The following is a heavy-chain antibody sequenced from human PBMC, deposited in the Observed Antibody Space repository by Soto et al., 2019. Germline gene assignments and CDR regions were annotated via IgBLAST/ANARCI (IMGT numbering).Heavy chain of an antibody. Sequence: SETLSLTCTVSGGSISSGGYYWSWIRQHPGKGLEWIGYIYYSGSTYYNPSLKSRVTISVDTSKNQFSLKLSSVTAADTAVYFCASADIVVVVAAAGAFDVWGQETMVTVS. D-gene: IGHD2-15*01. J-gene: IGHJ3*01. CDR2: IYYSGST. CDR3: ASADIVVVVAAAGAFDV. CDR1: GGSISSGGYY. V-gene: IGHV4-31*03.